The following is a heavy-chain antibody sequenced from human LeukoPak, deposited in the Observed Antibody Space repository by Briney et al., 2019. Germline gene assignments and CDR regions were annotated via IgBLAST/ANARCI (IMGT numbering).Heavy chain of an antibody. V-gene: IGHV1-46*01. Sequence: GASVKVSCKASGYTFTSYYMHWVRQAPGQGLEWMGIINPSGGSTSYAQKFQGRVTMTRDTSTSTVYMELRSLRSEDTAVYYCARVGVSGRIAAAGTHFQHWGQGTLVTVSS. CDR3: ARVGVSGRIAAAGTHFQH. D-gene: IGHD6-13*01. CDR2: INPSGGST. J-gene: IGHJ1*01. CDR1: GYTFTSYY.